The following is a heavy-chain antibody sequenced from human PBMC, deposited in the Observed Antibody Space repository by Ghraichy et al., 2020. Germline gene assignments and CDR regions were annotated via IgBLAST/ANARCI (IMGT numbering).Heavy chain of an antibody. V-gene: IGHV3-64*01. J-gene: IGHJ4*02. Sequence: GGSLRLSCAASGFTFSRYTMHWVRQAPGKGLEYVSGISSNGGSTYYANSVKGRFTISRDNSKNTLYLQMGSQRAEDMAVYYCARESRGDAVPLYHFDYWGQGTLVTVSA. CDR1: GFTFSRYT. CDR3: ARESRGDAVPLYHFDY. CDR2: ISSNGGST. D-gene: IGHD6-19*01.